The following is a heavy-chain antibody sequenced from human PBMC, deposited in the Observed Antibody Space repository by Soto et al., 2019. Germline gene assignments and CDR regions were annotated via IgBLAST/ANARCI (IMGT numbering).Heavy chain of an antibody. Sequence: SETLSLTCTVSGDSIITGSYWSWIRQHPGKGLEWIGYIYHSGGPYYTPSLKSRVTISVDTSKNQFSLKLSSVVAADTAVYFGAREGAGGITIDYWGQGTLVTVSS. J-gene: IGHJ4*02. CDR1: GDSIITGSY. CDR3: AREGAGGITIDY. D-gene: IGHD3-16*01. CDR2: IYHSGGP. V-gene: IGHV4-31*03.